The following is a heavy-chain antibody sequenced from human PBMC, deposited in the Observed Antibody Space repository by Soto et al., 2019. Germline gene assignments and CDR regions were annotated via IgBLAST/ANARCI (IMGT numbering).Heavy chain of an antibody. D-gene: IGHD3-9*01. V-gene: IGHV2-26*01. CDR2: IFSNDGK. CDR1: GFSLSNARMG. CDR3: ARIVRYYDILTGYYPMWDY. Sequence: QVTLKESGPVLVKPTETLTLTCTVSGFSLSNARMGVSWIRQPPGKALEWLAHIFSNDGKSYSTSLKSRLTISKDTSKSQVVLTMTNMDPVDTATYYCARIVRYYDILTGYYPMWDYWGQGTLVTVSS. J-gene: IGHJ4*02.